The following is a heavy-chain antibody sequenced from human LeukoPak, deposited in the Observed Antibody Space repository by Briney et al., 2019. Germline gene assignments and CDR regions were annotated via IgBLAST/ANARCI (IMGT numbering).Heavy chain of an antibody. D-gene: IGHD3-10*01. V-gene: IGHV1-69*05. J-gene: IGHJ4*02. CDR2: IIPIFGTA. CDR3: ARESGFDAVFDY. Sequence: SVKVSCKASGGTFSSYAISWVRQAPGQGLEWMEGIIPIFGTANYAQKFQGRVTITTDESTSTAYMELSSLRSEDTAVYYCARESGFDAVFDYWGQGTLVTVSS. CDR1: GGTFSSYA.